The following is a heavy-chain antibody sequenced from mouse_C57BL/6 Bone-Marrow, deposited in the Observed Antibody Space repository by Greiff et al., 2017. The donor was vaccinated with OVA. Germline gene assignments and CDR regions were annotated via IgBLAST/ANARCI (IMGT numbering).Heavy chain of an antibody. Sequence: QVQLQQSGAELARPGASVTLSCKASGYTFTSYGISWVKQRTGQGLEWIGEIYPRSGNTYYNEKFKGKATLTADKSSSTAYMELRSLTSEDSAVYFCARSKLLTTVVATFDYWGQGTTLTVSS. CDR1: GYTFTSYG. CDR2: IYPRSGNT. CDR3: ARSKLLTTVVATFDY. V-gene: IGHV1-81*01. D-gene: IGHD1-1*01. J-gene: IGHJ2*01.